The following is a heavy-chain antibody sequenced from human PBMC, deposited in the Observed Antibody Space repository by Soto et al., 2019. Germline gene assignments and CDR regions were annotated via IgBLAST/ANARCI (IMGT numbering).Heavy chain of an antibody. Sequence: QVQLVQSGAEVKKPGSSVKGSCKASGGTFSSYTISWVRQAPGQGLAWMGRIIPILGIANYAQKFQCRVTITADKSTSTAYMELSSLRSEDTAVYYCAREGPPHPRGQGTLVTVSS. V-gene: IGHV1-69*08. CDR3: AREGPPHP. J-gene: IGHJ5*02. CDR1: GGTFSSYT. CDR2: IIPILGIA.